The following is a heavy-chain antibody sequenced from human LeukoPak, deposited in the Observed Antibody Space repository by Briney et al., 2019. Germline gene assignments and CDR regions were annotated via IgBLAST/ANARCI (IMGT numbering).Heavy chain of an antibody. D-gene: IGHD6-6*01. CDR2: IYTSGST. CDR3: ASGARGDSSSFPPFDY. V-gene: IGHV4-61*02. CDR1: GGSISSGSYY. Sequence: PSETLSLTCTVSGGSISSGSYYWSWIRQPAGKGLEWIGRIYTSGSTNYNPSLKGRVTISVDTSKNQFSLKLSSVTAADTAVYYCASGARGDSSSFPPFDYWGQGTLVTVSS. J-gene: IGHJ4*02.